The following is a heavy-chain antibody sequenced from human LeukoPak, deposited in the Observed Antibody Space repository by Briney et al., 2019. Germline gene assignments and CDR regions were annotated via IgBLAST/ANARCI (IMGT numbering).Heavy chain of an antibody. D-gene: IGHD2-2*01. J-gene: IGHJ5*02. CDR1: GGSFSDYS. Sequence: SETLSLTCAVFGGSFSDYSWTWIRQPPGKGLEWMGDINDGGRTNYNPSLSSRVFISRDTSKGQFSLTLTSLTAADTAVYYCARGLEYCRVTSCLRRRLHTWFAPWGHGTLVTVSS. V-gene: IGHV4-34*01. CDR3: ARGLEYCRVTSCLRRRLHTWFAP. CDR2: INDGGRT.